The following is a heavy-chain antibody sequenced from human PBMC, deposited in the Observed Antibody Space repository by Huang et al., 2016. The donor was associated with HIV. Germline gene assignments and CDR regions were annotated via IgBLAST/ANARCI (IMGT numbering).Heavy chain of an antibody. J-gene: IGHJ6*03. CDR2: IYYSGNG. Sequence: QLQLQESGPGLVKPSETLSLTCTVSGGSFSSSSYYWGWISQSPGKGLEWIGSIYYSGNGYSIPSLKIRVTSAVDRSSKQFSLKMHSVTAADTAVYYCASRTTVTTTSNYHYFYMDVWGKGTTVIVSS. D-gene: IGHD4-17*01. CDR1: GGSFSSSSYY. CDR3: ASRTTVTTTSNYHYFYMDV. V-gene: IGHV4-39*01.